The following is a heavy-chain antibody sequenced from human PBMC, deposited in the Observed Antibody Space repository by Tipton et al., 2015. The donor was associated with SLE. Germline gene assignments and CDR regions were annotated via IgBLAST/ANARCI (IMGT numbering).Heavy chain of an antibody. J-gene: IGHJ4*02. V-gene: IGHV4-4*07. CDR1: GGSISSYY. D-gene: IGHD3-22*01. Sequence: LRLSCTVSGGSISSYYWSWIQQPAGKGLEWIGRIYTSGSTNYNPSLTSRVTMSVDTSKNQFSLKLSSVTAADTAVYYCARGTSYDSSGLFDYWGQGTLVTVSS. CDR3: ARGTSYDSSGLFDY. CDR2: IYTSGST.